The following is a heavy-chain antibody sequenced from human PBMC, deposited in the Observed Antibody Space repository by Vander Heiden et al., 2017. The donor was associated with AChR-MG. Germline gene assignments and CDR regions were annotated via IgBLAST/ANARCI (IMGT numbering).Heavy chain of an antibody. CDR3: ARDSYPIVGATNYFDY. V-gene: IGHV3-48*03. J-gene: IGHJ4*02. CDR1: GFTFRSYE. D-gene: IGHD1-26*01. Sequence: EVQLVESGGGLVQPGGSLRPSCAASGFTFRSYEMNWVLQAPGKGLEWVSYISSSGSTICYADSVKGRFTISRDNAKNSLYLQMNSLRAEDTAVYYCARDSYPIVGATNYFDYWGQGTLVTVSS. CDR2: ISSSGSTI.